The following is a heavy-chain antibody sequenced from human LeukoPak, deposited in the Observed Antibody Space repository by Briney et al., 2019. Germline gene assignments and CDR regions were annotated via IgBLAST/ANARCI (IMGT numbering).Heavy chain of an antibody. V-gene: IGHV4-59*08. CDR2: NYYSGST. Sequence: SETLSLTCTVSGGSISGYYWSWIRQPPGKGLECIGYNYYSGSTNYNPSLKSRVTISVDTSRNQFSLKLTSVTAADTAVYYCAKVSDRDSSGYYWGFEYWGQGTLVTVSS. CDR1: GGSISGYY. CDR3: AKVSDRDSSGYYWGFEY. D-gene: IGHD3-22*01. J-gene: IGHJ4*02.